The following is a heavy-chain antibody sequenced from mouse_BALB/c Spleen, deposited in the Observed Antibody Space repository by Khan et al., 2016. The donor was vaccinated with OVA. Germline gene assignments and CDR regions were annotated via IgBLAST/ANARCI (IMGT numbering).Heavy chain of an antibody. CDR2: INPSNGGT. Sequence: QVQLQQPGAELVKPGASVRLSCKASGYTFTSYYLYWVKQRPGQGLEWIGDINPSNGGTNFNEKFKSKATLTVDKSSSTAYMQLSSLTSEDSAVDYCTRSGYGTFAYWGQGTLVTVSA. J-gene: IGHJ3*01. D-gene: IGHD2-1*01. V-gene: IGHV1S81*02. CDR3: TRSGYGTFAY. CDR1: GYTFTSYY.